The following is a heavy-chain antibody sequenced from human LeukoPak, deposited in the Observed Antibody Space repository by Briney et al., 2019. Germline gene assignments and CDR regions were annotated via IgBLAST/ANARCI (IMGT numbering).Heavy chain of an antibody. CDR1: GFTFSRFG. CDR3: AQKGGTDY. J-gene: IGHJ4*02. V-gene: IGHV3-48*02. D-gene: IGHD2-15*01. Sequence: PGGSLRLSCAASGFTFSRFGMNWVRQAPGKGLEWVSYIGSTGSPIYYADYVKGRFTISRDNAKNSLYLQMNSLRDDDTAVYYCAQKGGTDYWGQGTLVTVSS. CDR2: IGSTGSPI.